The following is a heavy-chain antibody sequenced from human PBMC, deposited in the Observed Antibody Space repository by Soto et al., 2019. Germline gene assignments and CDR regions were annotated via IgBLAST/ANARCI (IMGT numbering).Heavy chain of an antibody. CDR1: GGSISSSSYY. D-gene: IGHD3-10*01. CDR2: IYYRGST. CDR3: ASHQFGLPMVREKGGEALFDY. V-gene: IGHV4-39*01. Sequence: QLQLQESGPGLVKPSETLSLTCTVSGGSISSSSYYWGWIRQPPGKGLEWIGTIYYRGSTSYNPSLRSRVAISVDTSKNQFSLKLSSVTAADTAVYYCASHQFGLPMVREKGGEALFDYWGQGTLVTVSS. J-gene: IGHJ4*02.